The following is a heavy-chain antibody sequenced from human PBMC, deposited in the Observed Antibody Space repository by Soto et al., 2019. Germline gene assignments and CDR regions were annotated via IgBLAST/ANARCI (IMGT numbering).Heavy chain of an antibody. Sequence: QVQLQESGPGLVKPSETLSLTCTVSGGSISGYYWTWIRQPPGKGLEWVGSLFYGGTTDYNQSLKSRRTMSLDTSKNHFSLKLRSVTAADTAVYYCARHRGPAPVYWGQGTLVTASS. J-gene: IGHJ4*02. CDR2: LFYGGTT. CDR1: GGSISGYY. D-gene: IGHD3-10*01. CDR3: ARHRGPAPVY. V-gene: IGHV4-39*01.